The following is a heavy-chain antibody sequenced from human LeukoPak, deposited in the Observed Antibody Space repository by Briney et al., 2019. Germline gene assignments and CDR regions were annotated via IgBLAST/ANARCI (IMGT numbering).Heavy chain of an antibody. Sequence: PGGSLRLSCAASGFTVRSNYMSWVRQAPGKGLEWVSVIYSGGSTYYADSVKGRFTISRDNSKNTLYLQMNSLRSEDTAVYYCARFSCSGTSCYGDGHWGQGTLVTVSS. V-gene: IGHV3-53*05. J-gene: IGHJ4*02. CDR1: GFTVRSNY. CDR3: ARFSCSGTSCYGDGH. CDR2: IYSGGST. D-gene: IGHD2-2*01.